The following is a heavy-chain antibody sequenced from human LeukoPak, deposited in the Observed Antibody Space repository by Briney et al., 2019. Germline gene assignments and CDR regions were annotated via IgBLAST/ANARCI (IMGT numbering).Heavy chain of an antibody. V-gene: IGHV4-30-4*01. CDR2: IYYSGTT. D-gene: IGHD3-3*01. CDR3: TRAYWIGFHFDS. CDR1: GGSTSSGDYF. J-gene: IGHJ4*02. Sequence: SQTLSLTCSVSGGSTSSGDYFWTWIRRPPGKGLEYIGYIYYSGTTYYNPSLKSRITMSVDMSANQFSLRLTSVSAADTAVYYCTRAYWIGFHFDSWGQGILVSVSS.